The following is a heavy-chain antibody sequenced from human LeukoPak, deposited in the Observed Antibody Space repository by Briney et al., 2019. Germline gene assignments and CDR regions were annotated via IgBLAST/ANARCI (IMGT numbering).Heavy chain of an antibody. CDR1: GGSFSGYY. V-gene: IGHV4-34*01. CDR2: INHSGST. D-gene: IGHD6-19*01. J-gene: IGHJ5*02. CDR3: ARDNGRGWRNWFDP. Sequence: PSETLSLTCAVYGGSFSGYYWSWIRQPPGKGLEWIGEINHSGSTNYNPSLKSRVTISVDTSKNQFSLKLSSVTAADTAVYYCARDNGRGWRNWFDPWGQGTLVTVSS.